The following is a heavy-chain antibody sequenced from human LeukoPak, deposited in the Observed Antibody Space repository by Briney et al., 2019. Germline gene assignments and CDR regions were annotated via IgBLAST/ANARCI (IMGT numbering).Heavy chain of an antibody. CDR1: GFTFSSYS. D-gene: IGHD3-3*01. Sequence: GGSLRLSCAASGFTFSSYSMNWVRQAPGKGLEWASYISSSSSTIYYADSVKGRFTISRDNAKNSLYLQMNSLRAEDTAVYYCARESLRIFGVVTMRYFDYWGQGTLVTVSS. V-gene: IGHV3-48*01. CDR3: ARESLRIFGVVTMRYFDY. CDR2: ISSSSSTI. J-gene: IGHJ4*02.